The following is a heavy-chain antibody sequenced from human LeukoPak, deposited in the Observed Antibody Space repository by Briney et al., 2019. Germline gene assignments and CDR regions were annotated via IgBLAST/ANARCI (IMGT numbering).Heavy chain of an antibody. V-gene: IGHV1-18*01. CDR3: ARGRHSSSWDEDFDY. J-gene: IGHJ4*02. Sequence: ASVTVSCKASGYTFTSYGISWVRQAPGQGLEWMGWISPYNGDTRYAQKVQGRVTMTTDTSTSTAYMELRSLRSDDTAVYYCARGRHSSSWDEDFDYWGQGTLVTVSS. CDR2: ISPYNGDT. D-gene: IGHD6-13*01. CDR1: GYTFTSYG.